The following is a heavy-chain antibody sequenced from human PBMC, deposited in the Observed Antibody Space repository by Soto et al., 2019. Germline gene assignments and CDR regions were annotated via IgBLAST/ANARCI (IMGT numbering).Heavy chain of an antibody. CDR1: GFSFSDYG. CDR3: ARDRAPAKDYYYYGMDV. V-gene: IGHV3-33*01. CDR2: IWFDGSNK. Sequence: QVHLVESGGGVVQPGKSLRLSCAASGFSFSDYGMHWVRQAPGMGLEWVAVIWFDGSNKYYADSVKGRFTISRDNSKNTLYMQMNSLRAEDTAVYYCARDRAPAKDYYYYGMDVWGQGTTVTVSS. D-gene: IGHD2-2*01. J-gene: IGHJ6*02.